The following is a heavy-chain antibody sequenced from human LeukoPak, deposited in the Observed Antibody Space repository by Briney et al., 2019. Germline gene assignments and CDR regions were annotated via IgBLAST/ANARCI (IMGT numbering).Heavy chain of an antibody. Sequence: GGSQRLLCATSGFTYSSYVKNWVRQAPGKGLEWVSYISSSGSSIYSADPVKRRLPNSRDNAKTSLYLKMNSLRAEDTALYYCARESSESIRGAFDIW. CDR2: ISSSGSSI. D-gene: IGHD5-12*01. CDR1: GFTYSSYV. CDR3: ARESSESIRGAFDI. J-gene: IGHJ3*02. V-gene: IGHV3-48*03.